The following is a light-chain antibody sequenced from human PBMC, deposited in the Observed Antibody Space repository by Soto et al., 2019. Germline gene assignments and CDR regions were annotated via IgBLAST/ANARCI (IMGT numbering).Light chain of an antibody. CDR2: DAS. CDR1: HNIKRW. CDR3: QQFAISPT. V-gene: IGKV1-5*01. Sequence: IQMTQSPSTLSASVGDRVTITCRASHNIKRWMAWYQQKPGKAPSLLIFDASTLHSGVPSRFSGSGSGTDFTLTISGLQPVDFASYYCQQFAISPTFGQGTKVEVK. J-gene: IGKJ1*01.